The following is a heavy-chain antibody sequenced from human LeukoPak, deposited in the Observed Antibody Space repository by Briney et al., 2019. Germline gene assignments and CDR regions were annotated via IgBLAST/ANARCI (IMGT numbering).Heavy chain of an antibody. CDR1: GFTFSSYA. V-gene: IGHV3-23*01. Sequence: PGGSLRLSCAASGFTFSSYAMTWVRQAPGKGVEWVSSLCGGGDNTYYADSVKGRFTISRDNSKNTVSLQMNSLRAEDTAIYYCAKSVPYWYFDLWGRGTLVTVSS. CDR3: AKSVPYWYFDL. J-gene: IGHJ2*01. CDR2: LCGGGDNT.